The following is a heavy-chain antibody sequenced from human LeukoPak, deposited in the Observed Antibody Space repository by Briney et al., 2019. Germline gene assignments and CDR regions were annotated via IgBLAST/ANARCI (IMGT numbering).Heavy chain of an antibody. CDR2: IYYSEST. V-gene: IGHV4-34*01. CDR1: GGSFSGYY. J-gene: IGHJ5*02. Sequence: SETLSLTCAVYGGSFSGYYWSWIRQPPGKGLEWIGNIYYSESTYYNPSLKSRVTISVDTSKNQFSLKLSSVTAADTAVYYCARGSDWFDPWGQGTLVTVSS. CDR3: ARGSDWFDP.